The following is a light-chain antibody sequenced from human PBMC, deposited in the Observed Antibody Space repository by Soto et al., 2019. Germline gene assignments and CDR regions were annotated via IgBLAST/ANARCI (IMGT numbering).Light chain of an antibody. J-gene: IGKJ2*01. V-gene: IGKV3-20*01. CDR2: GAS. CDR1: QSVSSSY. Sequence: EIVLTQSPGTLSLSPGERATLSCRASQSVSSSYLAWYQQKPGQAPRLLIYGASSRATGLPDRFSGSGSGTDFTLTISILEPEDFAVYYCQQYGSSPPYTFGQGTKLEIK. CDR3: QQYGSSPPYT.